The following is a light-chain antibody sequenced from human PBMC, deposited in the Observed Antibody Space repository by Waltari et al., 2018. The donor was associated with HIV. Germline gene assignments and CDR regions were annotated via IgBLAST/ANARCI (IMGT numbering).Light chain of an antibody. CDR2: QDG. V-gene: IGLV3-1*01. CDR1: ALKRRY. J-gene: IGLJ2*01. CDR3: QAWAGGTGSEGV. Sequence: SYELTQPPSVSVSPGQTASIACSGDALKRRYVSWYQKRPGQSPVLVVFQDGKRPSGIPERFSGSNSGNTATLTISGTQAMDEADYFCQAWAGGTGSEGVFGGGTKLTVL.